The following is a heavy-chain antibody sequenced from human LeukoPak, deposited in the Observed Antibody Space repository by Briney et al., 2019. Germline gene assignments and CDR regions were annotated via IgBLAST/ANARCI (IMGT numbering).Heavy chain of an antibody. D-gene: IGHD3-3*01. V-gene: IGHV3-23*01. CDR1: GFTFSSYA. Sequence: GGSLRLSCAASGFTFSSYAMSWVRQAPGKGLEWVSAISGSGGTTDYADSVKGRFTISRDNPKNTLYLQMNSLRAEDTAVYYCATAAGADFFDYWGQGTLVTVSS. CDR2: ISGSGGTT. J-gene: IGHJ4*02. CDR3: ATAAGADFFDY.